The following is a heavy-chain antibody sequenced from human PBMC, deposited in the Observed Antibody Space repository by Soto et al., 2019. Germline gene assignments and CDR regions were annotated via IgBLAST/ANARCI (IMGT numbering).Heavy chain of an antibody. V-gene: IGHV3-73*01. J-gene: IGHJ6*02. CDR3: AKALSSYYYGMDV. CDR1: GFTFSGSA. D-gene: IGHD2-2*01. Sequence: GGSLRLSCAASGFTFSGSAMHWVRQASGKGLEWVGRIRSKANSYATAYAASVKGRFTISRDDSKNTAYLQMNSLRAEDTAVYYCAKALSSYYYGMDVWGQGTTVTVSS. CDR2: IRSKANSYAT.